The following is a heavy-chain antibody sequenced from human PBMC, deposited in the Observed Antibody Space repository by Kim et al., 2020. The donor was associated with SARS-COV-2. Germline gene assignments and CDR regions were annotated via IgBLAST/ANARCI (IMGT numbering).Heavy chain of an antibody. V-gene: IGHV4-39*01. J-gene: IGHJ4*02. Sequence: PALKSRVTISVNTSKNQFSLKLSSVTAADTAVYYCARHFISGPLEGFDYWGQGTLVTVSS. D-gene: IGHD3-10*01. CDR3: ARHFISGPLEGFDY.